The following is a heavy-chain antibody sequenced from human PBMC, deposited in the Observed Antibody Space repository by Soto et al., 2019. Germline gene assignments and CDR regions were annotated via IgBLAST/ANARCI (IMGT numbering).Heavy chain of an antibody. CDR3: ARETRGAGFDY. J-gene: IGHJ4*02. CDR2: IKPDGSER. V-gene: IGHV3-7*05. CDR1: GFTFTSYW. D-gene: IGHD1-26*01. Sequence: EVQLVESGGGLVQPGGSLRLSCAVSGFTFTSYWMRSVRQAPGKGLEWVANIKPDGSERYYVDSVKGRFTISRDNAKNSVYLQMNSLRAEDTAVYYCARETRGAGFDYWGQGTLVTVSS.